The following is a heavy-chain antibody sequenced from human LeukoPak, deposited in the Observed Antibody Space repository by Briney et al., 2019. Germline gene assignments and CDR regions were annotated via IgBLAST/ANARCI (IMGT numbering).Heavy chain of an antibody. CDR2: IFSGGST. CDR3: ARRHCSGGSCYLDY. J-gene: IGHJ4*02. V-gene: IGHV3-53*01. Sequence: GGSLRLSCAASGFIVSSNTMTWVRQSPGKGLEWVSIIFSGGSTYYTDSVKGRLTLSRDNSKNTLYLQMNSLRAEDTAIYYCARRHCSGGSCYLDYWGQGSLVTVSS. D-gene: IGHD2-15*01. CDR1: GFIVSSNT.